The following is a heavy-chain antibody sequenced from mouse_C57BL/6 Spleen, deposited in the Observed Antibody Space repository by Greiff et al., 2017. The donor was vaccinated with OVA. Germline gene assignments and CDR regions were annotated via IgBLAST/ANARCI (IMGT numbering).Heavy chain of an antibody. CDR2: INYDGSST. V-gene: IGHV5-16*01. CDR1: GFTFSDYY. CDR3: AREVTGGYFDV. D-gene: IGHD2-13*01. J-gene: IGHJ1*03. Sequence: EVMLVESEGGLVQPGSSMKLSCTASGFTFSDYYIAWVRQVPEKGLEWVANINYDGSSTSYLDSLKSRFIFSIDNATIIPYLQLRSLTSEDTATYYCAREVTGGYFDVWGTGTTVTVSS.